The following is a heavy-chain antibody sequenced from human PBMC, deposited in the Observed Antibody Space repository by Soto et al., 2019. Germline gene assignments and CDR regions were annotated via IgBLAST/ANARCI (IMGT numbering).Heavy chain of an antibody. V-gene: IGHV5-10-1*01. CDR3: AIGGIGYCSSTSCLRHYYGMDV. D-gene: IGHD2-2*01. CDR1: GYSFTSYW. Sequence: PGESLKISCKGSGYSFTSYWISWVRQMPGKGLEWMGRIDPSNSYTNYSPSFQGHVTISADKSISTAYLQWSSLKASDTAMYYCAIGGIGYCSSTSCLRHYYGMDVWGQGTTVTVSS. CDR2: IDPSNSYT. J-gene: IGHJ6*02.